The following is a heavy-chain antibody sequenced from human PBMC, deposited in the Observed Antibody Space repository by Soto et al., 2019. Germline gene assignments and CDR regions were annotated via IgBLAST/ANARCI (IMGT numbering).Heavy chain of an antibody. Sequence: GGSLRLSCAASGFTFSSYGMHWVRQAPGKGLEWVAVISYDGSNKYYADSVKGRFTISRDNPKNTLYLQMNSLRAEDTAVYYCAKDGPRRGAAVGYFDYWGQGTLVTVSS. V-gene: IGHV3-30*18. J-gene: IGHJ4*02. CDR1: GFTFSSYG. CDR3: AKDGPRRGAAVGYFDY. CDR2: ISYDGSNK. D-gene: IGHD6-13*01.